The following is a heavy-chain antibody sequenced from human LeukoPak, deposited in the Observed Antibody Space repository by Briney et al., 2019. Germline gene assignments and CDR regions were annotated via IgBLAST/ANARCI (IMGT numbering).Heavy chain of an antibody. Sequence: PGGSLRLSCVASGFPFSTYAMHWVRQAPGKGLEWVAVISHDGTNKYHADSVKGRFTISRDNSKNTLYLQMNSLRAEDTAVYYCAREEWELSAWAFDIWGQGTMVTVSS. V-gene: IGHV3-30-3*01. CDR2: ISHDGTNK. D-gene: IGHD1-26*01. J-gene: IGHJ3*02. CDR3: AREEWELSAWAFDI. CDR1: GFPFSTYA.